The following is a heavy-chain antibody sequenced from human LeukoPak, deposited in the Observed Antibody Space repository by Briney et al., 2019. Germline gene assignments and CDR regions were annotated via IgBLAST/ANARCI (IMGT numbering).Heavy chain of an antibody. J-gene: IGHJ1*01. V-gene: IGHV3-21*01. D-gene: IGHD6-19*01. Sequence: GGSLRLSCAASGFTFSSYSMNWVRQAPGKGLEWVSSISSSSSYIYYADSVKGRFTISRDNAKNSLYLQMNSLRAEDTAVYYCARGTYSSGWYRTAEYFQHWGQGTLVTVSS. CDR2: ISSSSSYI. CDR3: ARGTYSSGWYRTAEYFQH. CDR1: GFTFSSYS.